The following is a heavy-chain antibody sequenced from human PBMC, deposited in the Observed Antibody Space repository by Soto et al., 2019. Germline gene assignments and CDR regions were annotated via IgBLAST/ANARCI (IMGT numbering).Heavy chain of an antibody. CDR3: ARRDWSGSTSHFYFDY. J-gene: IGHJ4*02. CDR2: IYHSGST. CDR1: GGSIISSNW. V-gene: IGHV4-4*02. Sequence: SETLSLTCAVSGGSIISSNWWNWVRQPPGKGLEWIGEIYHSGSTYYKPSLKSRVAMSVDTSKHQFSLKLTSATAADTAVYYCARRDWSGSTSHFYFDYWGQGVLVTVSS. D-gene: IGHD3-9*01.